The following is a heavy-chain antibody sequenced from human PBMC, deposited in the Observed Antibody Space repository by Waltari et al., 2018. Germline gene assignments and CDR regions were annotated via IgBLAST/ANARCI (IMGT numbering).Heavy chain of an antibody. CDR1: GFIFTNAR. D-gene: IGHD3-10*01. CDR2: IKSRVDGQTI. CDR3: SAYDVYDYDLGSSLHF. V-gene: IGHV3-15*01. J-gene: IGHJ3*01. Sequence: EVQLVESGGGLVKPGGSLRLSCSASGFIFTNARMTWVRQAPGKGLEWDGQIKSRVDGQTIDYAAPVKGRFTISRDDSKDALYLEMNNLKIDDTAVYFCSAYDVYDYDLGSSLHFWGQGTTVIVSS.